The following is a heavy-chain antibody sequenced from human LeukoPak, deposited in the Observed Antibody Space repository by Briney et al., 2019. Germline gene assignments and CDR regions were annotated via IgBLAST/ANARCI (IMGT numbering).Heavy chain of an antibody. Sequence: ASVKVSCKASGYTFTSYGISWVRQAPGQGLEWMGWISAYNGNTNCAQKLQGRVTMTTDTSTSTAYMELRSLRSDDTAVYYCARVKAYYYDSSGYYPISNWFDPWGQGTLVTVSS. CDR3: ARVKAYYYDSSGYYPISNWFDP. D-gene: IGHD3-22*01. J-gene: IGHJ5*02. CDR1: GYTFTSYG. V-gene: IGHV1-18*01. CDR2: ISAYNGNT.